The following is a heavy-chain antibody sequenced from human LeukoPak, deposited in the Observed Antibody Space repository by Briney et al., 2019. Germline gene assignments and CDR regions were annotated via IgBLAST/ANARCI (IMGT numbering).Heavy chain of an antibody. D-gene: IGHD5-18*01. CDR1: GGSISSSSYY. CDR3: ARGGYSYGRRGYYYYYMDV. CDR2: IYYSGST. J-gene: IGHJ6*03. Sequence: PSETLSLTCTVSGGSISSSSYYWGWIRQPPGKGLEWIGSIYYSGSTNYNPSLKSRVTISVDTSKNQFSLKLSSVTAADTAVYYCARGGYSYGRRGYYYYYMDVWGKGTTVTVSS. V-gene: IGHV4-39*07.